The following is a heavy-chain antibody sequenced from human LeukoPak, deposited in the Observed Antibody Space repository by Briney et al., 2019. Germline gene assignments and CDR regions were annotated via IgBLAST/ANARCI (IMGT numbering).Heavy chain of an antibody. Sequence: RAGGSLRLSCAASGFTFSSYAMSWVRQAPGKGLEWVSVIYSGGSTYYADSVKGRFTISRDNSKNTLYLQMNSLRAEDTAVYYCARDGSSGWYPPYYYGMDVWGQGTTVTVSS. CDR1: GFTFSSYA. CDR2: IYSGGST. D-gene: IGHD6-19*01. V-gene: IGHV3-66*01. CDR3: ARDGSSGWYPPYYYGMDV. J-gene: IGHJ6*02.